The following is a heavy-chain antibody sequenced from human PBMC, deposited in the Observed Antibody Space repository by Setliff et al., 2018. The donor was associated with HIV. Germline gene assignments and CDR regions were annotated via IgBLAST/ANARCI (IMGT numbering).Heavy chain of an antibody. Sequence: ASVKVSCKASGYTFTRYYIHWVRQAPGQGLEWMGKISPGGGSTSKEQRFQGRFTMTRDTSTSTVYMELSSLRSEDTAVYYCARGPLVVPTHYYMDLWGKGTTVTVSS. CDR1: GYTFTRYY. J-gene: IGHJ6*03. V-gene: IGHV1-46*01. CDR2: ISPGGGST. CDR3: ARGPLVVPTHYYMDL. D-gene: IGHD3-22*01.